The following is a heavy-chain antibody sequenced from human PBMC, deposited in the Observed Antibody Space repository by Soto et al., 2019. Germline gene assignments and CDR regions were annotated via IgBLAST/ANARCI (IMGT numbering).Heavy chain of an antibody. CDR1: GLSITNNY. CDR3: ARANWYSEY. J-gene: IGHJ4*02. Sequence: QVHLQESGPGLVKPSETLSLTCTVSGLSITNNYWSWIRQPPGKGLEWIGYIYYTGNTNYDPSLKGRVTMSVDTSKNQFPLNLASLTAADTAIYYCARANWYSEYWGQGTLVIVSS. CDR2: IYYTGNT. V-gene: IGHV4-59*13. D-gene: IGHD1-1*01.